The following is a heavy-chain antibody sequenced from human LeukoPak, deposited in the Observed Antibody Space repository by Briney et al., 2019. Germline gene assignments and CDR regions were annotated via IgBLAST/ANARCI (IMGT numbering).Heavy chain of an antibody. CDR3: ARAGSTVTMPFDY. CDR1: GFTFSSYW. J-gene: IGHJ4*02. D-gene: IGHD4-17*01. V-gene: IGHV3-7*01. Sequence: PGGSLRLSCAASGFTFSSYWMSWVRQAPGKGLEWVANIKQDGSEKYYVDSVKGRFTISRDNAKNSLYLQMNSLRAEDTAVYYCARAGSTVTMPFDYWGQGTLVTVSS. CDR2: IKQDGSEK.